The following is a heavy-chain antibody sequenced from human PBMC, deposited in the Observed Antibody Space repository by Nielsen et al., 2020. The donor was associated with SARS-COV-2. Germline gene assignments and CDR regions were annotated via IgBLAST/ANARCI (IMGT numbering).Heavy chain of an antibody. D-gene: IGHD3-22*01. CDR2: ITASGGDT. V-gene: IGHV3-23*01. CDR1: GFIFSNYA. Sequence: GGSLRLSCAASGFIFSNYAMSWVRHVPGKGLEWVSTITASGGDTYYTDSVKGRFSISRDNSKNTLYLQMSSLRVEDTAVFYCVMNSHTKGYYDHWGQGTLVTVSS. J-gene: IGHJ4*02. CDR3: VMNSHTKGYYDH.